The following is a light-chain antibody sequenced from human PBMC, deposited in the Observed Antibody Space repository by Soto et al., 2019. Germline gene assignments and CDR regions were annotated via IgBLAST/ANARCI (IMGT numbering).Light chain of an antibody. Sequence: DIQMTQSXSSLSASVGDRVTITCQASQDISNYLNWYQQKPGKAPKLLIYDASNLETGVPSRXXXXXXXXXXXXXXXXXQPEDIAXXYCXQYDXXPWTFGQGTKVE. CDR3: XQYDXXPWT. J-gene: IGKJ1*01. CDR1: QDISNY. CDR2: DAS. V-gene: IGKV1-33*01.